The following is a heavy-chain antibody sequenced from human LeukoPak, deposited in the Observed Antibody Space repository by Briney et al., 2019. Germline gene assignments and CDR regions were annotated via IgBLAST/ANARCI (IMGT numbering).Heavy chain of an antibody. Sequence: SQTLSLTCTVSGGSISSGDYYWSWISQPRGKGMEWIVYIYYSGSTYYNPSLKSRVTISVETAKNKFSLKLSSVTAADTAVYYCARVFTVVTPLYFDYWGQGTLVTVSS. D-gene: IGHD4-23*01. CDR2: IYYSGST. CDR3: ARVFTVVTPLYFDY. V-gene: IGHV4-30-4*08. CDR1: GGSISSGDYY. J-gene: IGHJ4*02.